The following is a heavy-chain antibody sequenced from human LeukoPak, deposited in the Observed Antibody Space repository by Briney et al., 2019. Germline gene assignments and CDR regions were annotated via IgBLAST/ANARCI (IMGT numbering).Heavy chain of an antibody. D-gene: IGHD6-13*01. Sequence: PGGSLRLSCAASGFTFSSYAMSWVRRAPGKGLEWVSAISGSGGSTYYADSVKGRFTISRDNSKNTLYLQMNSLRAEDTAVYYCAKSVSSSHRGSWYPNAFDIWGQGTMVTVSS. CDR3: AKSVSSSHRGSWYPNAFDI. CDR1: GFTFSSYA. J-gene: IGHJ3*02. V-gene: IGHV3-23*01. CDR2: ISGSGGST.